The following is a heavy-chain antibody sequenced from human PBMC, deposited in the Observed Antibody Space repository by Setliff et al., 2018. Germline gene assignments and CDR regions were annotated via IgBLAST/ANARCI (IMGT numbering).Heavy chain of an antibody. CDR3: ARGNRNSDYASGGIGGDY. Sequence: ASVKVSCKASGYTFTGYYIHWVRQAPGQGLEWLGWMNPKSGGTDYAQKFQGRVTMTRDTSISTAYMELSRLRSDDTAVYYCARGNRNSDYASGGIGGDYWGQGTLVTVSS. CDR2: MNPKSGGT. CDR1: GYTFTGYY. D-gene: IGHD5-12*01. J-gene: IGHJ4*02. V-gene: IGHV1-2*02.